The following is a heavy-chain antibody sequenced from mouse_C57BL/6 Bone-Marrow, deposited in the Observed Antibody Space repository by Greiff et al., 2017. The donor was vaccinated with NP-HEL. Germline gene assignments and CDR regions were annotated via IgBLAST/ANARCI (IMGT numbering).Heavy chain of an antibody. D-gene: IGHD4-1*01. J-gene: IGHJ2*01. CDR2: IDPSDSNT. V-gene: IGHV1-50*01. CDR3: ARDWVDFDY. CDR1: GYTFTSYW. Sequence: QVQLQQPGAELVKPGASVKLSCKASGYTFTSYWMQWVKQRPGQGLEWIGEIDPSDSNTNYNQKFKGKATLTVDKSTSTAYMQLSSLTSEDSAVYYCARDWVDFDYWGQGTTLTVSS.